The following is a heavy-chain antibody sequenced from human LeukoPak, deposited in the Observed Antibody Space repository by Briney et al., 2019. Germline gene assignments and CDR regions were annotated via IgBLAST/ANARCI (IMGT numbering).Heavy chain of an antibody. J-gene: IGHJ3*02. D-gene: IGHD3-3*01. CDR1: GYTFTGYY. CDR3: ARDPFFGAYDI. CDR2: IKPNSGGT. V-gene: IGHV1-2*02. Sequence: ASVKVSCKASGYTFTGYYIHWVRQAPGQGLEWMGWIKPNSGGTNYAQKFQGRVTMTRDTSISTAYMELSRLRSDDTALYFCARDPFFGAYDIWGQGTMVTVSS.